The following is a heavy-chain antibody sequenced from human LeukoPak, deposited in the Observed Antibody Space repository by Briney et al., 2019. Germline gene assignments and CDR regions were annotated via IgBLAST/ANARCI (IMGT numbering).Heavy chain of an antibody. V-gene: IGHV4-34*01. Sequence: SETLSLTCAVYGGSFSGCYWSWIRQPPGKGLEWIGEINHSGSTNYNPSLKSRVTISVDTSKNQFSLKLSSVTAADTAVYYCARVIVGATKLNRAFDIWGQGTMVTVSS. CDR2: INHSGST. CDR3: ARVIVGATKLNRAFDI. J-gene: IGHJ3*02. CDR1: GGSFSGCY. D-gene: IGHD1-26*01.